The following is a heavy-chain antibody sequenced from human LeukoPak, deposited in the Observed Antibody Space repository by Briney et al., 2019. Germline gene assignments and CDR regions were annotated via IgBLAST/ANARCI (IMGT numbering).Heavy chain of an antibody. CDR2: ISGSGGST. Sequence: GGSLRLSCAASGFTFSSYAMGWVRQAPGKGLEWVSDISGSGGSTYYADSVKGRFTISRDNSKNTLYLQMNSLRAEDTAVYYCAKDGEESVVVVAALDYWGQGTLVTVSS. D-gene: IGHD2-15*01. V-gene: IGHV3-23*01. CDR1: GFTFSSYA. J-gene: IGHJ4*02. CDR3: AKDGEESVVVVAALDY.